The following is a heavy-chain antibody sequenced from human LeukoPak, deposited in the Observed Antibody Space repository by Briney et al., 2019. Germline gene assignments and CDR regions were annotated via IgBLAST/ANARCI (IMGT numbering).Heavy chain of an antibody. V-gene: IGHV3-48*01. D-gene: IGHD6-6*01. CDR1: GFTFSSYS. CDR3: ARDLTTSSTAYLHH. Sequence: GGSLRLSCAASGFTFSSYSMNWVRQAPGKGLELVSYIGGSDSTIYYADSVKGRFTISRDNAKNSLYLQMNSLRAEDTAVYYCARDLTTSSTAYLHHWGQGTLVTVSS. CDR2: IGGSDSTI. J-gene: IGHJ1*01.